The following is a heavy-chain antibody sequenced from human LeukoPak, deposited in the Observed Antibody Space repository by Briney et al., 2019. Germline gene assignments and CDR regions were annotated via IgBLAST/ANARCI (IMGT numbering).Heavy chain of an antibody. D-gene: IGHD3-9*01. CDR2: INPNSGGT. CDR3: ASEYYDILTGYYYGMDV. J-gene: IGHJ6*02. Sequence: ASVKVSCKASGYTFTGYYMHWVRQAPGQGLEWMGWINPNSGGTNYAQKFQGRVTMTRDTSISTAYMELSRLRSDDTAMYYCASEYYDILTGYYYGMDVWGQGTTVTVSS. V-gene: IGHV1-2*02. CDR1: GYTFTGYY.